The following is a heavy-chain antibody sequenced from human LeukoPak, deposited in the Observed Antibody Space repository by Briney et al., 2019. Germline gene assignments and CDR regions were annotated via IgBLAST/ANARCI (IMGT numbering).Heavy chain of an antibody. D-gene: IGHD4-17*01. CDR1: GGSINDYY. V-gene: IGHV4-59*01. CDR3: ARVVRGAVTSNCFDP. CDR2: ISNSGTT. J-gene: IGHJ5*02. Sequence: SETLSLTCTVSGGSINDYYWTWIRQAPGEGLEWIGYISNSGTTDYNPSLKSRVTMSVDTSNNEFSLRLTSVTAADTAMYYCARVVRGAVTSNCFDPWGQGTLVTVSS.